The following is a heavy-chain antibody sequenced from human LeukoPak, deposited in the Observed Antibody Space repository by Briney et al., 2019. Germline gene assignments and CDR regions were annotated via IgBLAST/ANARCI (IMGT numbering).Heavy chain of an antibody. CDR2: IKQDGSEK. J-gene: IGHJ4*02. V-gene: IGHV3-7*01. Sequence: GGSLRLSCAASGFTFSRYWMSWVRQAPGKGLEWVANIKQDGSEKYYVDSVKGRFIISRDNAENSLFLQMNSVRAEDTAIYYCARDLGWFHFDSWGQGTLVTVSS. D-gene: IGHD2-15*01. CDR3: ARDLGWFHFDS. CDR1: GFTFSRYW.